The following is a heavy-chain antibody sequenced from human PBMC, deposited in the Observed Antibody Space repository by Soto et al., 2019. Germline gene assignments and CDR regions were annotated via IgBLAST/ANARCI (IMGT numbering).Heavy chain of an antibody. D-gene: IGHD3-22*01. CDR1: GGPLSSHA. J-gene: IGHJ4*02. CDR2: VIPIFCTA. V-gene: IGHV1-69*13. CDR3: AGGGDSSGYLDY. Sequence: ASVKVSCQAFGGPLSSHAISWGRQGPGPGGEWVGGVIPIFCTAKYAHKFPGKGPITAGESTSTTHPELSSLRSEDTAVYYCAGGGDSSGYLDYWGQGTLVTVSS.